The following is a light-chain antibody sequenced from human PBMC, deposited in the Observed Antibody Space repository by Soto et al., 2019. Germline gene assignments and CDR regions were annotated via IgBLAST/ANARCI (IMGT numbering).Light chain of an antibody. J-gene: IGLJ1*01. CDR3: QSYDSSLSGYV. Sequence: QSVLTQPPSVSEAPGQRVTISCTGSSSNIGAGYEAHWYQQVPGTAPKVLIYENNNRPSGVPDRFSGSKSGTSASLAITGLQAEDEADYYCQSYDSSLSGYVFGTGTKVTVL. CDR1: SSNIGAGYE. V-gene: IGLV1-40*01. CDR2: ENN.